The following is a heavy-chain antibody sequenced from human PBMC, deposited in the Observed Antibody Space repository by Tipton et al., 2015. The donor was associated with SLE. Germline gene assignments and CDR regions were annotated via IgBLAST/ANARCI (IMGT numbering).Heavy chain of an antibody. J-gene: IGHJ4*02. Sequence: TLSLTCTVSGGSLNSYYWSWIRQPPGKGLEWIGFVHYSGSTSYNPSLQNRVTISVDTSKNHFSLKVTSVTAADTALYYCARASGGPGGNYGDDFWGQGTLVTVSS. CDR2: VHYSGST. V-gene: IGHV4-59*01. CDR1: GGSLNSYY. CDR3: ARASGGPGGNYGDDF. D-gene: IGHD1-26*01.